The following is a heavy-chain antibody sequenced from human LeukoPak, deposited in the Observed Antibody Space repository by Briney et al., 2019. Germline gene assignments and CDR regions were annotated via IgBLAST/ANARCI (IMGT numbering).Heavy chain of an antibody. D-gene: IGHD4-17*01. CDR3: ARTGSTVTMLYPFDH. Sequence: GSLRLSCAVSGITFSSYAMTWIRQPPGKGLEWIGYIYYSGSTNYNPSLKSRVSISVDTSKNQFSLKLSSVTAADTAVYYCARTGSTVTMLYPFDHWGQGTLVTVSS. J-gene: IGHJ4*02. V-gene: IGHV4-59*01. CDR1: GITFSSYA. CDR2: IYYSGST.